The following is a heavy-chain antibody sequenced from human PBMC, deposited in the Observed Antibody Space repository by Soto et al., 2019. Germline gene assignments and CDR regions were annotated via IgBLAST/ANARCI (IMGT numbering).Heavy chain of an antibody. CDR1: GFTFSDYD. J-gene: IGHJ6*02. V-gene: IGHV3-11*04. D-gene: IGHD2-2*01. CDR2: TSSSGSTT. Sequence: PGGSLRLSCAASGFTFSDYDMSWIRQAPGKGLEWVSYTSSSGSTTYYADSVKGRFTISRDNSKNTLYLQMNSLRAEDTAVYYCARRISTSSWGGMDVWGQGTTVTVSS. CDR3: ARRISTSSWGGMDV.